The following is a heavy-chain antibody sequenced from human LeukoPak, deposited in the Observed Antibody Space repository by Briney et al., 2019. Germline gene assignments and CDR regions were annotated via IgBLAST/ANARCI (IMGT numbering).Heavy chain of an antibody. CDR1: GFTSSDYY. J-gene: IGHJ4*02. Sequence: GGSLRLSCAASGFTSSDYYMSWIRQAPGKGLEWVSDISSSGIIISYADSVKGRFTISRDNAKNSLFLQMNSLGAEDTAVYYCARGGNYYAFDYWGQGTLVTVSS. CDR3: ARGGNYYAFDY. D-gene: IGHD1-26*01. CDR2: ISSSGIII. V-gene: IGHV3-11*01.